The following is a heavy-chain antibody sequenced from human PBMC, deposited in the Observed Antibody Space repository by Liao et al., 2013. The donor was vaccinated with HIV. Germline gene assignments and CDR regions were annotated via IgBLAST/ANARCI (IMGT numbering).Heavy chain of an antibody. V-gene: IGHV4-39*07. J-gene: IGHJ3*02. Sequence: QLQLQESGPGLVKPSETLSLTCTVSGGSISSSSYYWGWIRQPPGKGLEWIGTIYYSGSTYYNPSLKSRVTISVDTSKNQFSLKLTSVTAADTAFYYCARVLAWGLDAFDIWGQGTMVTVSS. CDR1: GGSISSSSYY. CDR2: IYYSGST. D-gene: IGHD7-27*01. CDR3: ARVLAWGLDAFDI.